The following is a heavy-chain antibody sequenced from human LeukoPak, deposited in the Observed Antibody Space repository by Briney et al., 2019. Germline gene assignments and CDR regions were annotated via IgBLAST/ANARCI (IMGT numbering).Heavy chain of an antibody. J-gene: IGHJ5*02. V-gene: IGHV4-61*01. CDR1: GGSVSSGSYY. CDR3: ARDQAGSPNNWFDP. D-gene: IGHD1-26*01. Sequence: SETLSLTCTVSGGSVSSGSYYWNWIRQPPGKGLEWIGCIYYSGITNYNPSLKSRVTISVHTSKNRFSLKLSSVTAADTAVYYCARDQAGSPNNWFDPWGQGTLVTVSS. CDR2: IYYSGIT.